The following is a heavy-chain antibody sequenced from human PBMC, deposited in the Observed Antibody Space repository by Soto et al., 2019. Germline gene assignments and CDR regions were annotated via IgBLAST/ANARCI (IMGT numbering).Heavy chain of an antibody. CDR2: ISPFNGNT. D-gene: IGHD3-16*01. CDR3: ARDQSFDRTYYYCIDV. J-gene: IGHJ6*02. Sequence: ASVKVSCKSSGYPFTHYGITWIRQAPGQGLEWMGWISPFNGNTNYGQTLQGRVTLTTDTSTSTVFMELRSLTSDDTAVYYCARDQSFDRTYYYCIDVWGQGTTVTVS. V-gene: IGHV1-18*01. CDR1: GYPFTHYG.